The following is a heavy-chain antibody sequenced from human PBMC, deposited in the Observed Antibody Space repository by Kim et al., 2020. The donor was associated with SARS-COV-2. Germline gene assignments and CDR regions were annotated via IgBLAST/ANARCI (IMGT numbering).Heavy chain of an antibody. Sequence: SRKIRVTISVDTSKNQFSLKLSSVTAADTAVYYCARGAFGGNSGVYYFDYWGQGTLVTVSS. V-gene: IGHV4-59*09. CDR3: ARGAFGGNSGVYYFDY. D-gene: IGHD2-21*02. J-gene: IGHJ4*02.